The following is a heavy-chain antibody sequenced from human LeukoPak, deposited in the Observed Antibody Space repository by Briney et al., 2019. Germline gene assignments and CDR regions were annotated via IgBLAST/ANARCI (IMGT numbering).Heavy chain of an antibody. Sequence: GGSLRLSCAASGFTFSSYWMSWVRQAPGKGLEWVANIKQDGSEKYYVDSVKGRFTISRDNAKNSLYLQMNSLRAEDTAVYYCARVIGQWLPTGAFDIWGQGTMVTVSS. J-gene: IGHJ3*02. CDR2: IKQDGSEK. D-gene: IGHD6-19*01. CDR3: ARVIGQWLPTGAFDI. CDR1: GFTFSSYW. V-gene: IGHV3-7*01.